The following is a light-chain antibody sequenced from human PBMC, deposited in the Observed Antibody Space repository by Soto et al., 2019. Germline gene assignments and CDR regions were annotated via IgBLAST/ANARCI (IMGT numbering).Light chain of an antibody. V-gene: IGKV3-15*01. CDR2: GAS. CDR1: HSVGSN. Sequence: VMTQSPTTLSVSPGERATLSCRASHSVGSNLAWYQQNPGQAPRRLIYGASTRATGVPARFSGSGSATQFTLTIISLHSEDFGFYYCQQYKQWPVAFGGGTKVEIK. J-gene: IGKJ4*01. CDR3: QQYKQWPVA.